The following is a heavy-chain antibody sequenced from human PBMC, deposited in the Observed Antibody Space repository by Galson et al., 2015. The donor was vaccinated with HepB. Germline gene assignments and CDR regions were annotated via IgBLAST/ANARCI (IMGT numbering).Heavy chain of an antibody. J-gene: IGHJ6*02. Sequence: SVKVSCKASGYTFTSYYMHWVRQAPGQGLEWMGIINPSGGSTSYAQKFQGRVTMTRDTSTSTVYMELSSLRSEDTAVYYCARGGTYYYDSSGPKTGYYGMDVWGQGTTVTVSS. V-gene: IGHV1-46*03. CDR1: GYTFTSYY. D-gene: IGHD3-22*01. CDR2: INPSGGST. CDR3: ARGGTYYYDSSGPKTGYYGMDV.